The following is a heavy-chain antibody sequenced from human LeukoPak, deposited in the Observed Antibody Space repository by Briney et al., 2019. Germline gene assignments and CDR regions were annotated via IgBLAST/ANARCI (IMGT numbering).Heavy chain of an antibody. CDR2: IKQEGGEK. CDR3: ARDGTAAGLYFDL. J-gene: IGHJ4*01. D-gene: IGHD6-13*01. V-gene: IGHV3-7*01. CDR1: GFTFSSYW. Sequence: GRSLILSCAVSGFTFSSYWMNWVRQAPGKGLEWVASIKQEGGEKSYVASVKGRFTISRDNAKNSLYLQMSSLRAEDTAVYYCARDGTAAGLYFDLWGQGTLVTVSS.